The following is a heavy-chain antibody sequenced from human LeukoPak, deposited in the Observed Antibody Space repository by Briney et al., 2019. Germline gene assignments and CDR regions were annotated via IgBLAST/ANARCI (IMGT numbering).Heavy chain of an antibody. CDR1: GFTFSSYS. Sequence: NPGGSLRLSCAASGFTFSSYSMNWVRQAPGKGLEWVSSISSSSSYIYYADSVKGRFTISRDNAKNSLYLQMNSLRAEDTAVYYCARVKSDYGDYDYWGQGTLVTVSS. J-gene: IGHJ4*02. CDR2: ISSSSSYI. D-gene: IGHD4-17*01. CDR3: ARVKSDYGDYDY. V-gene: IGHV3-21*01.